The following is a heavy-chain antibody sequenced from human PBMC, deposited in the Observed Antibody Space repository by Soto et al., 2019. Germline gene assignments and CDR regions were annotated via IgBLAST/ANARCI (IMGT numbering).Heavy chain of an antibody. CDR1: GGSISSYY. D-gene: IGHD3-3*01. CDR3: AREGFTIFGVVLRGMDV. CDR2: IYYSGST. J-gene: IGHJ6*02. V-gene: IGHV4-59*01. Sequence: KSSETLSLTCTVSGGSISSYYWSWIRQPPGKGLEWIGYIYYSGSTNYNPSLKSRVTISVDTSKNQFSLKLSSVTAADTAVYYCAREGFTIFGVVLRGMDVWGQGTTVTVSS.